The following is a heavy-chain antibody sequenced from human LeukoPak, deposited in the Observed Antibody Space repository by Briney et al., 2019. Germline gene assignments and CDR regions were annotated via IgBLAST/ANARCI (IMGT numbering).Heavy chain of an antibody. J-gene: IGHJ4*02. CDR1: GFTFSTYG. V-gene: IGHV3-30*18. D-gene: IGHD4-17*01. CDR2: ISYDGSDK. Sequence: GRSLRLSCEASGFTFSTYGMHWVRQAPGKGLEWVALISYDGSDKNYADSVKGRFTISRDNSKSTLYLQMNSLRTEDTALYYCAKDIGYGDYLKDSYFDYWGQGTLVTVSS. CDR3: AKDIGYGDYLKDSYFDY.